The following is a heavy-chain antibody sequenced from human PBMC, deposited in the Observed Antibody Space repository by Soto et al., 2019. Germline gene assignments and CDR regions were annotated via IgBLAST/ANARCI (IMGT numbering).Heavy chain of an antibody. CDR3: AREDSSLLDY. V-gene: IGHV4-59*01. D-gene: IGHD3-22*01. CDR1: GGSISRYY. J-gene: IGHJ4*02. Sequence: QVQLQESGPGLVKPSETLSLTCTVSGGSISRYYWSWIRQPPGKGLECIGYIYYSGSTNYNPSLNSRVTIAVDTSKNQFSLQLSSVTAADTAVYYCAREDSSLLDYWGQGTLVTVSS. CDR2: IYYSGST.